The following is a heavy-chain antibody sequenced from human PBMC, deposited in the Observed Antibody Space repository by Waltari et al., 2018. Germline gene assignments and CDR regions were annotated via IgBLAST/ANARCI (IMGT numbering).Heavy chain of an antibody. V-gene: IGHV3-9*01. CDR2: ISWNSGSI. CDR1: GLTFDDYA. Sequence: EVQLVESGGGLVQPGRSLRLSCAASGLTFDDYAMHWVRQAPGKGLEWVSGISWNSGSIGYADSLKGRFTISRDHAKNSLYLQMNSLIAEDTALYYCAKALVSRAAAGAIDYWVQGTLVTVSS. D-gene: IGHD6-13*01. CDR3: AKALVSRAAAGAIDY. J-gene: IGHJ4*02.